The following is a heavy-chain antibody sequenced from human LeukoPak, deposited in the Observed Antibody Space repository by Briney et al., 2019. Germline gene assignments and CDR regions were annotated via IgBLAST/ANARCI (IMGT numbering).Heavy chain of an antibody. CDR3: AKGCDATCYSTLDL. D-gene: IGHD2-15*01. CDR2: ISGSGGST. V-gene: IGHV3-23*01. CDR1: GFTFSSYA. Sequence: PGGSLRLSCAASGFTFSSYAMSWVRQAPGKGLEWVSTISGSGGSTYYADSVKGRFTISRDKSKTTLYLQMFSLRAEDTALYYCAKGCDATCYSTLDLWGRGTLVTVSS. J-gene: IGHJ2*01.